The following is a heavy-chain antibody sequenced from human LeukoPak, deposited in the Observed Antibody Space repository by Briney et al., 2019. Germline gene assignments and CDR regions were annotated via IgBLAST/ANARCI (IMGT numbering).Heavy chain of an antibody. V-gene: IGHV1-69*06. CDR2: IIPIFGTA. D-gene: IGHD3-16*02. CDR3: ARDRATKIIEGYYYYSFMDV. Sequence: GASVKVSCKASGGTFSSYAISWVRQAPGQGLEWMGGIIPIFGTANYAQKFQGRVTITADKSTSTAYMELSSLRSEDTAVYYCARDRATKIIEGYYYYSFMDVWGKGTTVTVSS. J-gene: IGHJ6*03. CDR1: GGTFSSYA.